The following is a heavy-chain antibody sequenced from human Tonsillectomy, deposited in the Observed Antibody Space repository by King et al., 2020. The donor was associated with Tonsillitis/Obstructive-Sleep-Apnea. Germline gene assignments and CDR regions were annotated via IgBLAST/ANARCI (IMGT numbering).Heavy chain of an antibody. J-gene: IGHJ4*02. V-gene: IGHV1-18*01. CDR2: ISAYDFKT. Sequence: VQLVQSGAEVKKPGASVKVSCKASGYTFTTYGISWVRQDPGQGLEWMGWISAYDFKTNYAQKFQDRFTMTIDTSTSTAYMEMRSLRSDDTAVYYCAREGQLYNYENRGYHYGAIDFWGQGTLVTVSS. CDR3: AREGQLYNYENRGYHYGAIDF. CDR1: GYTFTTYG. D-gene: IGHD3-22*01.